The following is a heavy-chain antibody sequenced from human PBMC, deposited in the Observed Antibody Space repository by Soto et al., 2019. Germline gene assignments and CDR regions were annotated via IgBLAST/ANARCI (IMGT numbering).Heavy chain of an antibody. CDR3: ARQYYHFWSGSYSGSSYFDF. CDR1: GYYFSDYW. CDR2: IHPRDSDT. Sequence: GESLNISCQGSGYYFSDYWIGWVRQMPGRGLEWMGIIHPRDSDTKYSPSFKGHVTFSGDTSMSTAFLHWNSLRASDTAIYYCARQYYHFWSGSYSGSSYFDFRGRGTLVTVSS. V-gene: IGHV5-51*01. J-gene: IGHJ2*01. D-gene: IGHD3-3*01.